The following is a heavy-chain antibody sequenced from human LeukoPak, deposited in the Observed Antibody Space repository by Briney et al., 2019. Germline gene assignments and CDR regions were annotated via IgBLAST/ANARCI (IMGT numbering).Heavy chain of an antibody. CDR2: INGGTT. J-gene: IGHJ4*02. D-gene: IGHD6-19*01. CDR1: GFTFGDYL. V-gene: IGHV3-49*03. CDR3: SRGSGWLSVY. Sequence: GGSLRLTCTASGFTFGDYLMSWFRQAPGKGVEWIGFINGGTTEYAASVKGRFTISRDDSTSIAYLQMNSLTTEDTAVYYCSRGSGWLSVYWGQGTLVTVSS.